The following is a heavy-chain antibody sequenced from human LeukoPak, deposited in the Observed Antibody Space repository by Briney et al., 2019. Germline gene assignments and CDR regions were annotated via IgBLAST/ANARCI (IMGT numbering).Heavy chain of an antibody. V-gene: IGHV3-23*01. CDR3: ANLDYGDFDAFDI. Sequence: GGSLRLSCAASGFTFSSYAMSWVRQAPGKGLEWVSAISGSGGSTYYADSVKGRFTISRDNSKNTLSLQMNSLRAEDTAVYYCANLDYGDFDAFDIWGQGTMVTVSS. D-gene: IGHD4-17*01. CDR2: ISGSGGST. J-gene: IGHJ3*02. CDR1: GFTFSSYA.